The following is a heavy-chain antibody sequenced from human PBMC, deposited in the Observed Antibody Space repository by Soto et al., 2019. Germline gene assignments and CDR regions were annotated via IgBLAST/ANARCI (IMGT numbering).Heavy chain of an antibody. D-gene: IGHD1-1*01. CDR1: GGSFSGYF. J-gene: IGHJ4*02. V-gene: IGHV4-34*01. CDR3: VRGPYNYNSRYFDY. CDR2: INHSGIT. Sequence: SETLSLTCTVSGGSFSGYFWTWIRQPPGKGLEWLAEINHSGITNYNPSVESRVSMSVDTSKNQFSLRLYSVTAADTAVYYCVRGPYNYNSRYFDYWGQGTLVTAPQ.